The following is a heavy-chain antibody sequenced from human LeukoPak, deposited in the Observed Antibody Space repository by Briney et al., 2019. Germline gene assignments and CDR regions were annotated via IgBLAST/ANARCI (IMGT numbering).Heavy chain of an antibody. V-gene: IGHV4-34*01. J-gene: IGHJ4*02. Sequence: SETLSLTCAVYGGSFSGYYWSWIRQPPGKGLEWIGEINHSGSSNYNPSLKSRVTISVDTSKNQFSLKLSSVTAADTAVYYCASTVTSYYFDYWGQGTLVTVSS. D-gene: IGHD4-17*01. CDR1: GGSFSGYY. CDR2: INHSGSS. CDR3: ASTVTSYYFDY.